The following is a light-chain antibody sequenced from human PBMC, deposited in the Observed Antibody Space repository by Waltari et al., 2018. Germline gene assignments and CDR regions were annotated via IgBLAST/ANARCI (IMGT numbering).Light chain of an antibody. J-gene: IGLJ2*01. CDR2: GNH. CDR1: SSNIGRNT. V-gene: IGLV1-44*01. Sequence: QSVLTQPPSASGTPGQSVTISCSGSSSNIGRNTVTWYQQRPGTAPKRRIYGNHQRPTGVPDRFSGSKSGTSASLAISGLQSDDEADYYCAVWDDSLNGPVFGGGTKLTVL. CDR3: AVWDDSLNGPV.